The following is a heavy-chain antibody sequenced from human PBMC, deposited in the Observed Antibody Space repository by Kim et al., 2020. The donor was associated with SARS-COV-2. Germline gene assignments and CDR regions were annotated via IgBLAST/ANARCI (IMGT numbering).Heavy chain of an antibody. Sequence: SETLSLTCTVSGGSISSSSYYWGWIRQPPGKGLEWIGSIYYSGSTYYNPSLMSRVTISVDTSKNQFSLRLSSVTASDTAVYHCAGRRTNNWFDPGGQGTLVTVSS. J-gene: IGHJ5*02. CDR2: IYYSGST. CDR1: GGSISSSSYY. V-gene: IGHV4-39*01. D-gene: IGHD2-8*01. CDR3: AGRRTNNWFDP.